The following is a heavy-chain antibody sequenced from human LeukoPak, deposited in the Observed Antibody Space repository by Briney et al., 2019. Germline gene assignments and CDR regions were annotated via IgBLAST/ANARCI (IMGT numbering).Heavy chain of an antibody. CDR3: ARLHRPLSRRNDYVWGSYRWYNWFDP. Sequence: PSETLSLTCTVSGGPISSSSYYWGWIRQPPGKGLEWIGEINHSGSTNYNPSLKSRVTISVDTSKNQFSLKLSSVTAADTAVYYCARLHRPLSRRNDYVWGSYRWYNWFDPWGQGTLVTVSS. CDR2: INHSGST. J-gene: IGHJ5*02. CDR1: GGPISSSSYY. V-gene: IGHV4-39*07. D-gene: IGHD3-16*02.